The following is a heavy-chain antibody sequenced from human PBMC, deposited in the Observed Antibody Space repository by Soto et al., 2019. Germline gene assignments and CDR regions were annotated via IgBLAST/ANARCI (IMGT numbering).Heavy chain of an antibody. CDR1: GFTFSGYA. V-gene: IGHV3-23*01. J-gene: IGHJ2*01. CDR2: TNGGGGGT. Sequence: EVQLLESGGGLVQPGGSLRLSCAASGFTFSGYAMSWVRQAPGKGLKCVSTVTNGGGGGTYYADSVRGRFTISRDNSKNTLYLQMNSLRAEDSAVYYCAKGRGGQQATWYFDLWGRGTLVTVSS. CDR3: AKGRGGQQATWYFDL.